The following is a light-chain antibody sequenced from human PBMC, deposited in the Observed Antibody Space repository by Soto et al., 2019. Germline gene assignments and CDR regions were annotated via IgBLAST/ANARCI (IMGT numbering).Light chain of an antibody. CDR2: EVS. J-gene: IGLJ2*01. V-gene: IGLV2-8*01. CDR3: SSYAGSNNLV. CDR1: SSDVGGYNY. Sequence: QSALTQPPSASGSPGQSVTISCTGTSSDVGGYNYVSWYQQHPGKAPKLMIYEVSKRPSGVPDRFSGSKSGNTPSLTVSGLQAEDEADYYCSSYAGSNNLVFGGGTQLTVL.